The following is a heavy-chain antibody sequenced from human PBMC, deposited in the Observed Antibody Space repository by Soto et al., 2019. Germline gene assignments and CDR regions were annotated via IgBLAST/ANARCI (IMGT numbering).Heavy chain of an antibody. D-gene: IGHD3-10*01. CDR3: ARDYYYGSGNYYRADYYHYGMDV. CDR1: GFTFSSYS. J-gene: IGHJ6*02. V-gene: IGHV3-53*01. CDR2: IYTGGNT. Sequence: GGSLRLSCAASGFTFSSYSMNWVRQAPGKGLEWVSLIYTGGNTNYADSVKGRFTISRDNSKNTLYLQMNSLRAEDTAVYYCARDYYYGSGNYYRADYYHYGMDVWGQGTTVTVSS.